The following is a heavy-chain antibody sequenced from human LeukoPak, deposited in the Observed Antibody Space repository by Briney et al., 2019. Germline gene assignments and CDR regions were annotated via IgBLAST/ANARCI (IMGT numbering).Heavy chain of an antibody. J-gene: IGHJ6*03. CDR3: TKRGEGARPYYYYMDV. Sequence: PGGSLRLPCVACRFTFSGFAMIWVRQAPGKGLQWVSAISGPSSHTYYADSVRGRFTISRDNSRKTLYLQMNSLTVEDTPVYCCTKRGEGARPYYYYMDVWGKGTTVTVSS. V-gene: IGHV3-23*01. D-gene: IGHD1-26*01. CDR2: ISGPSSHT. CDR1: RFTFSGFA.